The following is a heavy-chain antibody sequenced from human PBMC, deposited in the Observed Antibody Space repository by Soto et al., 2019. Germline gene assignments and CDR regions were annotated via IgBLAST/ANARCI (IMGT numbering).Heavy chain of an antibody. J-gene: IGHJ6*03. D-gene: IGHD6-6*01. CDR2: IYYSGST. V-gene: IGHV4-39*01. CDR3: AKSYSSSTRYYYYYMDV. CDR1: GGSISSSSYY. Sequence: SETLSLTCTVSGGSISSSSYYWGWIRQPPGKGLEWIGSIYYSGSTYYNPSLKSRVTISRDNSKNTLYLQMNSLRAEDTAVYYCAKSYSSSTRYYYYYMDVWGKGTTVTVSS.